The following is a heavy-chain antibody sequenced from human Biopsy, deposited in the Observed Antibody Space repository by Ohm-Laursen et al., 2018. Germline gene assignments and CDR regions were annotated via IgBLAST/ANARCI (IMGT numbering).Heavy chain of an antibody. J-gene: IGHJ4*02. CDR3: AREAIGYQLPCDD. D-gene: IGHD2-15*01. V-gene: IGHV1-69*04. CDR1: TGTFDSYG. CDR2: IIPILRTT. Sequence: SSVKVSCKSSTGTFDSYGVTWVRQAPGQGLEWMGRIIPILRTTTYAPKFQGRVTFTADKSSSTAYLELSSLTSEDAAMFYCAREAIGYQLPCDDWGQGSLVTVSS.